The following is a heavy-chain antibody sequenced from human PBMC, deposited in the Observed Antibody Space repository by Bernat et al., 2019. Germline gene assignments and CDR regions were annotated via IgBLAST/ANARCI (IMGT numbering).Heavy chain of an antibody. J-gene: IGHJ4*02. Sequence: VQRVESGGGVVQPGRSLRLSCAASGFTFSSYGMHWVRQAPGKGLEWVAVIWYDGSNKYYADSVKGRFTISRDNSKNTLYLQMNSLRAEDTAVYYCAREYGFGELDYWGQGTLVTVSS. D-gene: IGHD3-10*01. CDR3: AREYGFGELDY. CDR1: GFTFSSYG. V-gene: IGHV3-33*01. CDR2: IWYDGSNK.